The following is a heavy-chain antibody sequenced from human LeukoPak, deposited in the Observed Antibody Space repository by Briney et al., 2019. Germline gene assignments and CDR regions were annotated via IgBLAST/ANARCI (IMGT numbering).Heavy chain of an antibody. Sequence: PGGSLRLSCAASGFTFSSYGMHWVRQAPGKGLEWVAVIWYDGSNKYYADSVKGRFTISRDNSKNTLYLQMNSLRAEDTAVYYCAREGVAVAGTTNWFDPWGQGTPVTVSS. CDR1: GFTFSSYG. CDR3: AREGVAVAGTTNWFDP. D-gene: IGHD6-19*01. J-gene: IGHJ5*02. V-gene: IGHV3-33*01. CDR2: IWYDGSNK.